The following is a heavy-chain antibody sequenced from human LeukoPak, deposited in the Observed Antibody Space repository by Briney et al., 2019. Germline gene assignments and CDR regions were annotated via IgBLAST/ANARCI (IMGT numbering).Heavy chain of an antibody. CDR3: ARGITIFGVLRSPWFDP. CDR2: ISWNSGSI. V-gene: IGHV3-9*01. Sequence: PGRSLRLSCAASGFTFDDYAMHWVRQAPGKGLEWVSGISWNSGSIGYADSVKGRFTISRDNAKNTLYLQMNSLRDEDSAVYYCARGITIFGVLRSPWFDPWGQGTLVTVSS. CDR1: GFTFDDYA. D-gene: IGHD3-3*01. J-gene: IGHJ5*02.